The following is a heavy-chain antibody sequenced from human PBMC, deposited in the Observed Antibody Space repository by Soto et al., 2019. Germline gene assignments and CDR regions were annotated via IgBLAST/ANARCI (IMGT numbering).Heavy chain of an antibody. Sequence: SETLSLTCTVSGGSINSGDCYWSWIRQHPGKGLEWIGYIYYSGTTYYNPSLKSRVTLSLDTSKNQFSLKLSSVTAADTAVYYCATQYTYAPFDPRGQGTLVTISS. CDR2: IYYSGTT. J-gene: IGHJ5*02. V-gene: IGHV4-31*03. D-gene: IGHD5-18*01. CDR3: ATQYTYAPFDP. CDR1: GGSINSGDCY.